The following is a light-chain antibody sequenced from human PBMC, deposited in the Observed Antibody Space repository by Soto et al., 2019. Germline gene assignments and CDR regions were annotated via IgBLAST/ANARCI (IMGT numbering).Light chain of an antibody. Sequence: QSALTQPASVSGSPGQSITISCTGTSSDVGGYKYVSWYQLHPGKAPKLMIYEVSNRPSGVSNRFSGFKSGNTASLTISGLQAEDEADYYCISYTSSGTGVFGGGTKLTVL. J-gene: IGLJ3*02. CDR3: ISYTSSGTGV. V-gene: IGLV2-14*01. CDR1: SSDVGGYKY. CDR2: EVS.